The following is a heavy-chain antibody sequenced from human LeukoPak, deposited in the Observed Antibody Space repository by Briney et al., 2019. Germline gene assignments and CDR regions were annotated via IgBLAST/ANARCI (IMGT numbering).Heavy chain of an antibody. CDR2: INTDGSST. D-gene: IGHD1-1*01. J-gene: IGHJ1*01. Sequence: GGSLRLSCAASGFTFSSYWMHWVRQAPGKGLVWVSRINTDGSSTSYADSVKGRFTISRDNAKNTLYLQMNSLRAEDTAVYYCASGQWKEYFQHWGQGTLVTVSS. V-gene: IGHV3-74*01. CDR1: GFTFSSYW. CDR3: ASGQWKEYFQH.